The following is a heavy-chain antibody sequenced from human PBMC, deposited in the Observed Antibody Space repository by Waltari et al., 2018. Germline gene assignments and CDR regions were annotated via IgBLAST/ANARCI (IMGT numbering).Heavy chain of an antibody. J-gene: IGHJ4*02. Sequence: QLQLQESGPGLVKPSETLSLTCTVSGGSISSSSYYWGWIRQPPGKGLEWIGSIYYSGSTYYNPSLKSRVTISVDTSKNQFSLKLSSVTAADTAVYYCAARPSRDFWSGYFDYWGQGTLVTVSS. CDR2: IYYSGST. D-gene: IGHD3-3*01. CDR1: GGSISSSSYY. CDR3: AARPSRDFWSGYFDY. V-gene: IGHV4-39*01.